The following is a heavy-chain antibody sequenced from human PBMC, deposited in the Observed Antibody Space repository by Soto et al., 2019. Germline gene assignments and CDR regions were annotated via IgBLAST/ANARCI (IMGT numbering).Heavy chain of an antibody. CDR3: ASPSESYFGGYGMDV. V-gene: IGHV5-10-1*01. CDR2: IDPSDSYT. J-gene: IGHJ6*02. Sequence: GESLKISCKGSGYSFTSYWISWVRQMPGKGLEWMGRIDPSDSYTNYSPSFQGHVTISADKSISTAYLQWSSLKASDTAMYYCASPSESYFGGYGMDVWGQGTTVTVSS. CDR1: GYSFTSYW. D-gene: IGHD1-26*01.